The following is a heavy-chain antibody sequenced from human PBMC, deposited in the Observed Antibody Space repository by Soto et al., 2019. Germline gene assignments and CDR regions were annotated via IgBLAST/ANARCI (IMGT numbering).Heavy chain of an antibody. D-gene: IGHD5-12*01. CDR1: GFSLSTRGVG. CDR3: AHRSRGYAYYFDQ. Sequence: QITLKESGPPLVKPTQTLTLTCSFSGFSLSTRGVGVGWIRQPPGKALEWLALIFWDDDKWYTPSLRRRLTMTENTSKNQVVRTMTNMDPVDTATYYCAHRSRGYAYYFDQWGQGTLVTVSS. J-gene: IGHJ4*02. CDR2: IFWDDDK. V-gene: IGHV2-5*02.